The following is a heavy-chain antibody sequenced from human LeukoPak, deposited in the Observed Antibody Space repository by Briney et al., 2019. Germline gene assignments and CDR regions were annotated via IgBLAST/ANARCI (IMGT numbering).Heavy chain of an antibody. CDR2: ISGSGGST. CDR1: GFTFSSYA. V-gene: IGHV3-23*01. Sequence: GGSLRLSCAASGFTFSSYAMSWVRQAPGKGLEWVSAISGSGGSTYYADSVKGRFTISRDNSKNTLYLQMNSLRAEDTAVYYCARGGYSSGWPFDLWGRGTLVTVSS. D-gene: IGHD6-19*01. J-gene: IGHJ2*01. CDR3: ARGGYSSGWPFDL.